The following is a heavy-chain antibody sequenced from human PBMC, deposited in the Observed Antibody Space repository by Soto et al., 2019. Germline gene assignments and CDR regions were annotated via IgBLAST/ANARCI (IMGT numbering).Heavy chain of an antibody. D-gene: IGHD6-13*01. V-gene: IGHV1-3*01. CDR1: VYTFTSYA. J-gene: IGHJ3*02. CDR3: ARVFGIIKIAAAGPYDAFDI. Sequence: ASVKVSCKASVYTFTSYAKHWVRQAPGQRLEWMGWINAGNGNTKYSQKFQGRVTITRDTSASTAYMELSSLRSEDTAVYYCARVFGIIKIAAAGPYDAFDIWGQGTMVTVSS. CDR2: INAGNGNT.